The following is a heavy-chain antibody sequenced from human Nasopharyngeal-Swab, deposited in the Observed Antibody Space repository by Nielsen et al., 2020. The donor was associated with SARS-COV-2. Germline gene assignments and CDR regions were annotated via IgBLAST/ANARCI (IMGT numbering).Heavy chain of an antibody. Sequence: WIRPPPGKGLEWVGFIRSKAYGGTTEYAASVKGRFTIPRDDSKSIAYLQMNSLKTEDTAVYYCTRGGDCSGGSCQTWIQLWADYWGQGTLVTVSS. J-gene: IGHJ4*02. CDR2: IRSKAYGGTT. D-gene: IGHD2-15*01. V-gene: IGHV3-49*02. CDR3: TRGGDCSGGSCQTWIQLWADY.